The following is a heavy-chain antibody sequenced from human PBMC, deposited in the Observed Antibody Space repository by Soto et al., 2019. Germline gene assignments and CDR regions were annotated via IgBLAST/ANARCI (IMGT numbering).Heavy chain of an antibody. V-gene: IGHV3-30-3*01. J-gene: IGHJ6*02. D-gene: IGHD1-1*01. Sequence: GGSLRLSCKASGFTFNSYAMHWVRQAPGKGLEWVAVMSSDGTNKYYTDSVKGRFTIPRDNSKNTLFLRMNSLRAQDTAVYYCAREAPHERYFHYYYGMDVWGQGTTVTVSS. CDR1: GFTFNSYA. CDR2: MSSDGTNK. CDR3: AREAPHERYFHYYYGMDV.